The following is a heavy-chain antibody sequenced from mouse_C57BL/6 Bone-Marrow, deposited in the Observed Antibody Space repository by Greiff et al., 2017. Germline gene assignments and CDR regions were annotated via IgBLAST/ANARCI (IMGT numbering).Heavy chain of an antibody. Sequence: VKVVESGPGLVAPSQSLSITCTVSGFSLTSYAISWVRQPPGKGLEWLGVIWTGGGTNYNSALKSRLSISKDNSKSQVFLKMNSLQTDDTARYYCAIYDGYWAWFAYWGQGTLVTVSA. CDR1: GFSLTSYA. D-gene: IGHD2-3*01. J-gene: IGHJ3*01. CDR3: AIYDGYWAWFAY. CDR2: IWTGGGT. V-gene: IGHV2-9-1*01.